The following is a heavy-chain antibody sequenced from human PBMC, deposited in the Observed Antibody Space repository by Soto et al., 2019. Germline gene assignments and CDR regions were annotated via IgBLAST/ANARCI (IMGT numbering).Heavy chain of an antibody. CDR2: ISWSSGSI. Sequence: HPGGSLRLSCAASGFRFDDYAMHWVRQAPGKGLEWVSGISWSSGSIGYAASVKGRFTISRDNDGNSLFLQMNGLRSDDTALYYCARPTVTTGFYYGMDLWGQGTMVTVSS. V-gene: IGHV3-9*01. D-gene: IGHD1-1*01. J-gene: IGHJ6*02. CDR3: ARPTVTTGFYYGMDL. CDR1: GFRFDDYA.